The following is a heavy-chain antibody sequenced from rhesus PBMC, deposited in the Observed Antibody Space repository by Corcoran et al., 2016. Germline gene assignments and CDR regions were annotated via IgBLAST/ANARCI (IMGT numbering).Heavy chain of an antibody. CDR2: INRVGGST. CDR3: AKDASSWSNQYGLDS. V-gene: IGHV3S5*01. D-gene: IGHD6-13*01. CDR1: GFTFSSYG. J-gene: IGHJ6*01. Sequence: EVQLVETGGGLVQPGGSLKLSCGASGFTFSSYGMSWVRQAPGKGLEWVSAINRVGGSTNYADAVKGRFTISRDNSKNTLSLQMNSLRAEDTAVYYCAKDASSWSNQYGLDSWGQGVVVTVSS.